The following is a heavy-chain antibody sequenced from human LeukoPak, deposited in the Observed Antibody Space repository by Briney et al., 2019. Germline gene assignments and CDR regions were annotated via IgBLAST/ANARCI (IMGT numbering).Heavy chain of an antibody. CDR3: AKDNYYDSSAFVDY. CDR1: GFTFSSYA. CDR2: ISNDGNNK. D-gene: IGHD3-22*01. V-gene: IGHV3-30*18. Sequence: PGGSLRLSCAASGFTFSSYAMSWVRQAPGKGLEWVAAISNDGNNKYYADSVKGRFTISRDNSKNTLYLQMNSLRAEDTAVYYCAKDNYYDSSAFVDYWGQGTLVTVSS. J-gene: IGHJ4*02.